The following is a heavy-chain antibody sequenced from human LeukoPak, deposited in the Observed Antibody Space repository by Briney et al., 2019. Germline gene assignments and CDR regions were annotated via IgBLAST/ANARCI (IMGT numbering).Heavy chain of an antibody. CDR3: ARRDVGATIDY. D-gene: IGHD1-26*01. J-gene: IGHJ4*02. Sequence: SSETLSLTCTVSGDSISSSRFYWAWIRQPPGKGLEWIGSILYTGRTFYSPSLKSRVTISVDTSKNQFSLRLGSVTASDTAVYYCARRDVGATIDYWGQGTLVTVSS. V-gene: IGHV4-39*01. CDR2: ILYTGRT. CDR1: GDSISSSRFY.